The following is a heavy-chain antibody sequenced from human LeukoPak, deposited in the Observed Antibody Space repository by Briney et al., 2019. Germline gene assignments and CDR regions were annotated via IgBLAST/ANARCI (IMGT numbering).Heavy chain of an antibody. V-gene: IGHV3-21*04. Sequence: PGGSLRLSCAASGFTFSSYSMSWVRQAPGKGLEWVSSISSSSSYIYYADSVKGRFTISRDNSRELLYLQMNSLRVEDTAVYYCAKDPNGDYVGAFDSWGQGTVVTVSS. CDR2: ISSSSSYI. J-gene: IGHJ3*02. D-gene: IGHD4-17*01. CDR1: GFTFSSYS. CDR3: AKDPNGDYVGAFDS.